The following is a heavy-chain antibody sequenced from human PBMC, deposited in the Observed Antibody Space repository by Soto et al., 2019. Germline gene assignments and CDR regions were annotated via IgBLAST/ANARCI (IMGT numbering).Heavy chain of an antibody. J-gene: IGHJ5*02. D-gene: IGHD6-25*01. V-gene: IGHV4-30-4*01. CDR3: AREPQGSGRDNWFDP. CDR1: GGSISSGDYY. CDR2: IYYSGST. Sequence: PSETLSLTCTVSGGSISSGDYYWSWIRQPPGKGLEWIGYIYYSGSTYYNPSLKSRVTISVDTSKNQFSLKLSSVTAADTAVYYCAREPQGSGRDNWFDPWGQGTLVTVSS.